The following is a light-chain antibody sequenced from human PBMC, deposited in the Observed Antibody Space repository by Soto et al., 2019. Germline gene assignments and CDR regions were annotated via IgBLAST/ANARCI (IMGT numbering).Light chain of an antibody. CDR2: ANN. Sequence: QSVLTQPPSASGTPGQTVSISCSGNKSNIGSNTVNWYQQLPGAAPKLLIFANNQRPSGVPDRFAGSKSLTSASLAISGLQSEDEADYYFSTCDDTQKHVLCGGVTNLTVL. V-gene: IGLV1-44*01. J-gene: IGLJ2*01. CDR3: STCDDTQKHVL. CDR1: KSNIGSNT.